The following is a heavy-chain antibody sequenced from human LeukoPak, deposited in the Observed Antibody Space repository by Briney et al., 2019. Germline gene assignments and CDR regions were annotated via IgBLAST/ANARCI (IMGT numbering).Heavy chain of an antibody. V-gene: IGHV3-9*01. Sequence: PGGSLRLSCAASGFTFDDYAMHWVRQAPGKGLEWVSGISWNSGSIGYADSVKGRFTISRDNAKNSLYLQMNSLRAEDTAVYYCVRANDNYYYYYMDVWGKGTTVTIS. CDR1: GFTFDDYA. J-gene: IGHJ6*03. CDR2: ISWNSGSI. CDR3: VRANDNYYYYYMDV. D-gene: IGHD3-9*01.